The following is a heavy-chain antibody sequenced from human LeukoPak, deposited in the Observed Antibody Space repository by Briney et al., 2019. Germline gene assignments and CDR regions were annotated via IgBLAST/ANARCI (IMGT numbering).Heavy chain of an antibody. J-gene: IGHJ4*02. Sequence: GGSLRLSCAASGFTFSSYSMNWVRQAPGKGLEWVSYISNSSSTIYYADSVKGRFTISRDNAKNSLYLQMNSLRDEDTAVYCCARVSVAARPLDYWGQGTLVTVSS. CDR2: ISNSSSTI. CDR1: GFTFSSYS. CDR3: ARVSVAARPLDY. V-gene: IGHV3-48*02. D-gene: IGHD6-6*01.